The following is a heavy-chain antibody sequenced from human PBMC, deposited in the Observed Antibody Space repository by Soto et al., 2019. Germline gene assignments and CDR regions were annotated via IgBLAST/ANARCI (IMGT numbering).Heavy chain of an antibody. CDR1: GGSISSYY. Sequence: SETLSLTCTVSGGSISSYYWSWIRQPPGKGLEWIGYIYYSGSTNYNPSLKSRVTISVDTSKNQFSLKLSSVTAADTAVYYCARSIPHLWFGFDPWGQGTLVTVSS. CDR3: ARSIPHLWFGFDP. V-gene: IGHV4-59*08. CDR2: IYYSGST. J-gene: IGHJ5*02. D-gene: IGHD3-10*01.